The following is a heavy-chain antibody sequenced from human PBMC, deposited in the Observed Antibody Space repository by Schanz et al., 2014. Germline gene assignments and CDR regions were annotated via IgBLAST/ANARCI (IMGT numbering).Heavy chain of an antibody. CDR1: GFTFSDHY. V-gene: IGHV3-23*04. CDR2: ISGSGGST. CDR3: AIIGVMVAVAGTRADY. D-gene: IGHD6-19*01. Sequence: EVQLVESGGGLVQPGGSLRLSCAASGFTFSDHYMDWVRQAPGKGLEWVSAISGSGGSTYYADSVKGRFTISRDNSKNTLYLQMNRLRAEDTALYYCAIIGVMVAVAGTRADYWGQGTLVTVSS. J-gene: IGHJ4*02.